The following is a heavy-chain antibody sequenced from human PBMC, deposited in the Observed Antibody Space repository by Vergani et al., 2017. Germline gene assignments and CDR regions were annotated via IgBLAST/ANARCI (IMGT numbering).Heavy chain of an antibody. V-gene: IGHV3-9*01. D-gene: IGHD5-12*01. J-gene: IGHJ3*02. Sequence: EVQLVESGGGLVQPGGSLRLSCAASGFTFDDYAMHWVRQAPGKGLEWVSGISWNSGSIGYADSVKGRFTISRDNAKNSLYLQMNSLRAEDTALYYCAKDIGATIPMAFDIWGQGTMVTVSS. CDR1: GFTFDDYA. CDR3: AKDIGATIPMAFDI. CDR2: ISWNSGSI.